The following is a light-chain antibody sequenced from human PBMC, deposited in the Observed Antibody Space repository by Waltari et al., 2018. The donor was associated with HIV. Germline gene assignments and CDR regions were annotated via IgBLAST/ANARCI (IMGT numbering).Light chain of an antibody. CDR2: AAS. CDR3: LQSHSNPLA. Sequence: DIQLTQSPSSMSASVGDRVNIPCRASQTIKSFLNWYQQKPGKAPRLLIYAASSLQSGVPSRFSGSQSGTDYTLSISSLQPEDLGTYYCLQSHSNPLAFGGGTKVEIK. V-gene: IGKV1-39*01. J-gene: IGKJ4*01. CDR1: QTIKSF.